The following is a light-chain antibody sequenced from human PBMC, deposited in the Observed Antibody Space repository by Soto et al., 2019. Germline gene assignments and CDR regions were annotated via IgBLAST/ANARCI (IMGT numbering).Light chain of an antibody. Sequence: EIVLTQSPGSLSLSPGERATLSCRASQSVSSKVAWYQQKPSQAPTLLISGASSRATGIPDRLSGSGSGTDFTLTISRLEPEDFALYYCQQYDGSTITFGHGTRLEIX. J-gene: IGKJ5*01. V-gene: IGKV3-20*01. CDR2: GAS. CDR3: QQYDGSTIT. CDR1: QSVSSK.